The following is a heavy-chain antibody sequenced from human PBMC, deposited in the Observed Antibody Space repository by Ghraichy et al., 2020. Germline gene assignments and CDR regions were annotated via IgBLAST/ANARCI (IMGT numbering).Heavy chain of an antibody. Sequence: GGSLRLSCAASGFSFRSYAMYWVRQAPGKGLEWVTVISYDGFQKYYADSVKGRFTISRDNSKNTLDLQLNSLRAEDTAVYYCARALGPGGGSYRRPLDYWGEATL. CDR3: ARALGPGGGSYRRPLDY. CDR1: GFSFRSYA. CDR2: ISYDGFQK. J-gene: IGHJ4*02. D-gene: IGHD3-16*02. V-gene: IGHV3-30-3*01.